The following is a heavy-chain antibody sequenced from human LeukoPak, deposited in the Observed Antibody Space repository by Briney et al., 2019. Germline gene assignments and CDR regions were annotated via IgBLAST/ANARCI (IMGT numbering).Heavy chain of an antibody. CDR3: ARAGGYCGRISCPYYFDY. J-gene: IGHJ4*02. Sequence: ASVKVSCKASGYVFTGYYMHWVRQAPGQGLEWMGWINPNSGGTKYAQKFQDRVTMTRNTSISTAYMELSSLRSEDTAVYYCARAGGYCGRISCPYYFDYWGQGSLVAVSS. V-gene: IGHV1-2*02. CDR1: GYVFTGYY. CDR2: INPNSGGT. D-gene: IGHD2-15*01.